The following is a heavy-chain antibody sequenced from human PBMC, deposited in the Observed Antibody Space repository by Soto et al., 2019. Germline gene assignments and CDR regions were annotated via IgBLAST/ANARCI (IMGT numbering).Heavy chain of an antibody. CDR3: ARDCAGRGPFDS. V-gene: IGHV4-59*01. Sequence: SETLSLTCRVCNVSITSSYWNWIRQTPEKGLEWIGFVYYSGTTKYNPSLKSRVSISIDTSKNEFSLRLTSVTTADTGFYFCARDCAGRGPFDSCGKGTLVTVST. CDR2: VYYSGTT. D-gene: IGHD1-26*01. CDR1: NVSITSSY. J-gene: IGHJ5*01.